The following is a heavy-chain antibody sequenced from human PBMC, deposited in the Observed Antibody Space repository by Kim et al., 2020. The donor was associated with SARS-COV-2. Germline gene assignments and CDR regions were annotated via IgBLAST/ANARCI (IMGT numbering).Heavy chain of an antibody. J-gene: IGHJ4*02. Sequence: ASVKVSCKASGYTFTRYYMHWVRQAPGQGLEWMGMINLSADRTNHAQNFQGRVIKTRDTSTNTVYVKLSSLRSEHTAVYYCARELPGATDGFDYGGQGTLVTVST. CDR1: GYTFTRYY. CDR2: INLSADRT. CDR3: ARELPGATDGFDY. V-gene: IGHV1-46*01. D-gene: IGHD1-1*01.